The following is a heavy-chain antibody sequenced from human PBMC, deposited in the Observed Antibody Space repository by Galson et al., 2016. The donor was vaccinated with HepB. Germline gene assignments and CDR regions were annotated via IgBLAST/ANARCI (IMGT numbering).Heavy chain of an antibody. CDR2: INSDGSSR. J-gene: IGHJ4*02. CDR1: GFTFSRYW. D-gene: IGHD3-9*01. Sequence: SLRLSCAASGFTFSRYWMHWVRQVPGKGLVWVSRINSDGSSRNYADSVKGRFTISRDNAESTWYLQMNSLRVEDTAIYYCAGSMGGAFDWSGYLDYWGQETLVAVTS. V-gene: IGHV3-74*01. CDR3: AGSMGGAFDWSGYLDY.